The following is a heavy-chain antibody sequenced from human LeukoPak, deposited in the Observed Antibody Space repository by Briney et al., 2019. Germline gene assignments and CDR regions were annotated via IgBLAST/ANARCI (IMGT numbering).Heavy chain of an antibody. V-gene: IGHV4-30-2*01. Sequence: SETLSLTCTVSGGSISSGGYYWSWIRQPPGKGLEWIGYIYHSGSTYYNPSLKSRVTISVDRSKNQFSLKLSSVTAADTAVYYCATRSYDFWSGLTPDAFDIWAKGQWSPSLQ. J-gene: IGHJ3*02. CDR1: GGSISSGGYY. CDR2: IYHSGST. CDR3: ATRSYDFWSGLTPDAFDI. D-gene: IGHD3-3*01.